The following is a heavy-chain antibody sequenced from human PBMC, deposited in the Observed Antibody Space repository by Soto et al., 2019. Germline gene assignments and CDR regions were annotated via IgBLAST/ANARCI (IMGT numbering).Heavy chain of an antibody. J-gene: IGHJ4*02. Sequence: GGSLRLSCAASVFTFSSYAMSWVRQAPGKGLEWVSAISGSGGSTYYADSVKGRFTISRDNSKNTLYLQMNSLRAEDTAVYYCAKVPALPYYYGSGSYYMNPFDYWGQGTLVTVSS. CDR3: AKVPALPYYYGSGSYYMNPFDY. CDR2: ISGSGGST. V-gene: IGHV3-23*01. D-gene: IGHD3-10*01. CDR1: VFTFSSYA.